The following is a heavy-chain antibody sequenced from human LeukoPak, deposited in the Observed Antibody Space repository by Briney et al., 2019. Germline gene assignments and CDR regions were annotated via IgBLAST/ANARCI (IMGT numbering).Heavy chain of an antibody. CDR2: IWYDGSNK. D-gene: IGHD6-19*01. J-gene: IGHJ4*02. CDR3: ARDYVAVADY. Sequence: PGRSLRLSCAASGFTFSSYGMHWVRQAPGKGLEWVAVIWYDGSNKYYADSVKGRFTIYRDNSKNTLYLQMNSLRAEDTAVYYCARDYVAVADYWGQGTLVTVSS. V-gene: IGHV3-33*01. CDR1: GFTFSSYG.